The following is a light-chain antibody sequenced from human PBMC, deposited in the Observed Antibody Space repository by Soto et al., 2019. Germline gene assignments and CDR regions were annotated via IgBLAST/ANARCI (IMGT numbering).Light chain of an antibody. V-gene: IGKV3-15*01. J-gene: IGKJ1*01. CDR2: GAS. CDR3: QQYGSSPRT. CDR1: QSVSSN. Sequence: EIVMTQSPATLSVSQGERATLSCRASQSVSSNLAWYQQKPGQAPRLLIYGASTRATGIPARFSGSGSGTEFTLTISSLQSEDFAVYYCQQYGSSPRTFGQGTKVDI.